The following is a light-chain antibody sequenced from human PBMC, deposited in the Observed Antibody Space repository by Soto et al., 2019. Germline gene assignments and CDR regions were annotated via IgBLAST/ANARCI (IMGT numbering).Light chain of an antibody. CDR2: GAS. V-gene: IGKV3-20*01. CDR3: QQYGSSGT. CDR1: QSVSNNY. J-gene: IGKJ1*01. Sequence: DIVLTQSPGTLSLSPGERPTLSCRASQSVSNNYLAWYQQKPGQAPRLLIYGASNRATGIPDRFSGSGSGTDFTLTISRLEPEDFAVYYCQQYGSSGTFGQGTKVDIK.